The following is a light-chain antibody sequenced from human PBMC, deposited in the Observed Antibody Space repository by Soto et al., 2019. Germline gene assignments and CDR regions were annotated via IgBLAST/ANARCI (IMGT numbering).Light chain of an antibody. V-gene: IGLV2-14*01. J-gene: IGLJ2*01. CDR3: SSYTSSMRVV. CDR1: SSDVGGYNY. Sequence: QSALTQPASVSGSPGQSITISCTGTSSDVGGYNYASWYQQHPGKAPKLMIYDVSNRPSGVSNRFSGSKSGNTASLTISGLQAEDEADYYCSSYTSSMRVVFGGGTKLTVL. CDR2: DVS.